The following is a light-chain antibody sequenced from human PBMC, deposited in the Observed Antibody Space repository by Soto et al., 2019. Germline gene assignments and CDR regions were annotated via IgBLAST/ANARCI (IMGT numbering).Light chain of an antibody. J-gene: IGKJ1*01. CDR1: QSISTN. Sequence: SPRERVYLSGWASQSISTNLAWYQQRPRQAPRLLIYGASTLATGISVRFSGNGSATEFTPTISSLQPEDFASYYWHHYAICPPRTFGHGTKVDIK. V-gene: IGKV3-15*01. CDR3: HHYAICPPRT. CDR2: GAS.